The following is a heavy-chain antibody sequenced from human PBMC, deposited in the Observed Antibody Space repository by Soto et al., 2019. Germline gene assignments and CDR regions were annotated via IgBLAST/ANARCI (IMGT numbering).Heavy chain of an antibody. CDR1: EFTFGTYA. D-gene: IGHD6-13*01. J-gene: IGHJ4*02. CDR3: AKALYPYGSSWQLDS. CDR2: TTGSGGTT. V-gene: IGHV3-23*01. Sequence: GGSLRLSCAASEFTFGTYAMSWVRQAPGKGLQWVSTTTGSGGTTYYADSVKGRFTISRDNSKNTLYLQMNSLRAEDTAVYYCAKALYPYGSSWQLDSWGQGTLVTVSS.